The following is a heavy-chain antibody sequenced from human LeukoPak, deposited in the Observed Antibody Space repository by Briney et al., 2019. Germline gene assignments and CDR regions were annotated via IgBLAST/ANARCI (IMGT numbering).Heavy chain of an antibody. CDR1: RFTFSTYG. D-gene: IGHD1-1*01. CDR3: AKVNDLGDFDY. Sequence: PGGSLRLSCAASRFTFSTYGMSWVRQAPGKGLEWVSSITGGGGSTYYADSVKGRFTISRDNSENTLYLQMNSLRAEDTAVYYCAKVNDLGDFDYWGQGTLVTVSS. V-gene: IGHV3-23*01. J-gene: IGHJ4*02. CDR2: ITGGGGST.